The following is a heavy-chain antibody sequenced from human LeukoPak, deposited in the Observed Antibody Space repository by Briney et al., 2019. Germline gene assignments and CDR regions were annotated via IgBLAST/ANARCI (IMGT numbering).Heavy chain of an antibody. Sequence: SETLSLTCTISGASISTGGYYWTWIRQPPGEGLEWVGYIYYTGSIDYNASLKSRLTISLETSKNRFSLKLNSVTAADTAVYYCARDHSYYFGSQTSTLDVWGQGTAVTVSS. CDR1: GASISTGGYY. V-gene: IGHV4-31*03. CDR3: ARDHSYYFGSQTSTLDV. CDR2: IYYTGSI. J-gene: IGHJ6*02. D-gene: IGHD3-10*01.